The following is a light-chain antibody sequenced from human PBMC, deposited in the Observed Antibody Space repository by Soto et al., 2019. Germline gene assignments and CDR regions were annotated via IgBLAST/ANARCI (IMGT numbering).Light chain of an antibody. Sequence: QSALTQPASVSGSPGQSITISCTGTSSDVGGYNYVSWYRQHPGKAPKLMIYEVSNRPSGISNRFSGSKSGNTASLIISGLQAEDEADYYCSSYAGGKNFYVFGTGTKLTVL. CDR1: SSDVGGYNY. J-gene: IGLJ1*01. CDR2: EVS. CDR3: SSYAGGKNFYV. V-gene: IGLV2-14*01.